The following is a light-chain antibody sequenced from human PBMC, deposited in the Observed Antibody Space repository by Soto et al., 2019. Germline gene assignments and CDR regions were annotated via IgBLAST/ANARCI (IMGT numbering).Light chain of an antibody. Sequence: DIQMTQSPTSLSASVGDRVTITCRASQDIRNFVAWYQQKPGKGPKLLIYAASTLQSGVPSRFSGSGSGTDFTLTINSLQAEDVATYSCQKYSSVPVFGPGTKVEIK. CDR3: QKYSSVPV. CDR1: QDIRNF. V-gene: IGKV1-27*01. J-gene: IGKJ3*01. CDR2: AAS.